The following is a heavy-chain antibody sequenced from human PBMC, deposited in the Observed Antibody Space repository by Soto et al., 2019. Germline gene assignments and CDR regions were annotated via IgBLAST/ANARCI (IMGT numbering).Heavy chain of an antibody. CDR3: ARAYDYVWGSYRYTRNHDAFDI. Sequence: SETLSLTCTVSGGSISSGDYYWSWILQPPGKGLEWIGYIYYSGSTYYNPSLKSRVTISVDTSKNQFSLKLSSVTAADTAVYYCARAYDYVWGSYRYTRNHDAFDIWGQGTMVTVSS. D-gene: IGHD3-16*02. J-gene: IGHJ3*02. V-gene: IGHV4-30-4*01. CDR2: IYYSGST. CDR1: GGSISSGDYY.